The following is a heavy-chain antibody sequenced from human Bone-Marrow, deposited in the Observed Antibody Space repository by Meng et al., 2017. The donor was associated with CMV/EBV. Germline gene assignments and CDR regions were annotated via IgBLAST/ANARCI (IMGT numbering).Heavy chain of an antibody. Sequence: GESLKISCAASGFTFSDNYMSWVRQAPGKGLEWVANIKQDGSEKYYVDSVKGRFTISRDNAKNSLYLQMNSLRADDTAVYYCASDGMDVWGQGTTVTVSS. CDR1: GFTFSDNY. V-gene: IGHV3-7*01. CDR3: ASDGMDV. J-gene: IGHJ6*02. CDR2: IKQDGSEK.